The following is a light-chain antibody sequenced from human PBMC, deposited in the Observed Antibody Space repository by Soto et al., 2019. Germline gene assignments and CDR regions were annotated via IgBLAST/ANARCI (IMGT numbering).Light chain of an antibody. Sequence: IQLTQSPSSLSASVGDRVTITCRASRGISDSLAWYQQKPGKAPNLLIYAASTLQSGVPSRFSGSGSGTDFTLTFTSLQPEDSSTYFCQQLNSFPYTFGQGTRLEI. CDR1: RGISDS. CDR3: QQLNSFPYT. V-gene: IGKV1-9*01. J-gene: IGKJ2*01. CDR2: AAS.